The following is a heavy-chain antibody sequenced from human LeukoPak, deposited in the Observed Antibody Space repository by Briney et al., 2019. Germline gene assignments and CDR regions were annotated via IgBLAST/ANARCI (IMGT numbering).Heavy chain of an antibody. V-gene: IGHV4-38-2*02. CDR2: MYHSGST. Sequence: SETLSLTCTVSDYSTSSPYYWGWIRQPPGKGLEWIATMYHSGSTYYNPSLKSRVTISVDTSKNQFSLKLSSVTAADTAVYYCARDRRRRFDYWGQGTLVTVSS. J-gene: IGHJ4*02. CDR1: DYSTSSPYY. CDR3: ARDRRRRFDY.